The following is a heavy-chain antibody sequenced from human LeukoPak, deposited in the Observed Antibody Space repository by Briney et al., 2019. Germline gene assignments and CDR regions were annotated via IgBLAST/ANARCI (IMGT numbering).Heavy chain of an antibody. J-gene: IGHJ4*02. D-gene: IGHD3-10*01. CDR1: GGSISNHD. V-gene: IGHV4-59*11. Sequence: SETLSLTCTVSGGSISNHDWSWIRQRPGKGLEWIAYIYSSGSTNYNPSLKSRVTISVDSSKNQFSLKLSSVAAADTTVYYCARLRPSGMGGGFDYWGQGTLVTASS. CDR3: ARLRPSGMGGGFDY. CDR2: IYSSGST.